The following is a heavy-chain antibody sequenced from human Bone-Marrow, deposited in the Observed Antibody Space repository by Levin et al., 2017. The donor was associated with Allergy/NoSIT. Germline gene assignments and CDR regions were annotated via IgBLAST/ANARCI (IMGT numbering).Heavy chain of an antibody. J-gene: IGHJ4*02. CDR2: VYTTGTT. CDR3: ARARGSGSVFDY. Sequence: LRLSCTVSGGSFSIGGFYWTWIRQPAGKGLEWIGRVYTTGTTNYNPSLKSRVTISVDTSKNQFSLKLTSVTAADTAVYYCARARGSGSVFDYWGQGALVTVSS. V-gene: IGHV4-61*02. CDR1: GGSFSIGGFY. D-gene: IGHD3-10*01.